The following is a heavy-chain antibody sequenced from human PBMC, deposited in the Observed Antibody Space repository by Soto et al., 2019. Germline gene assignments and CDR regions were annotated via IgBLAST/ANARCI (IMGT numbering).Heavy chain of an antibody. CDR2: ISGSGGST. V-gene: IGHV3-23*01. CDR1: GFTFSSYA. Sequence: GGSLRLSCAASGFTFSSYAMSWVRQAPGKGLEWVSAISGSGGSTYYADSVKGRFTISRDNSKNTLYLQMNSLRAEDTAVYYCAKGGGAGGTYYGSGYYYYMDVWGKGTTVTVSS. J-gene: IGHJ6*03. CDR3: AKGGGAGGTYYGSGYYYYMDV. D-gene: IGHD3-10*01.